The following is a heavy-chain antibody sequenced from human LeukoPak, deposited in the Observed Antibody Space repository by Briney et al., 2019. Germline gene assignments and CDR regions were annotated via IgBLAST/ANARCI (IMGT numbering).Heavy chain of an antibody. CDR2: MSGRGVST. J-gene: IGHJ4*02. V-gene: IGHV3-23*01. CDR3: AKDCNGGSGYSDY. CDR1: GFTFTNYA. Sequence: PGGSLRLSCAASGFTFTNYAMRWVRQAPGKGLEWVSGMSGRGVSTYYADSVKGRFTISSDNSKNPLYLLMNSLSAEHPAIYSCAKDCNGGSGYSDYWGQGTGVTVAS. D-gene: IGHD2-15*01.